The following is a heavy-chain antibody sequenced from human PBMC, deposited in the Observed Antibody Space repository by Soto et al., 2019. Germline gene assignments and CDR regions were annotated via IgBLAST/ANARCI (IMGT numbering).Heavy chain of an antibody. J-gene: IGHJ6*02. CDR1: GFTVSSNY. CDR2: IYSGGST. D-gene: IGHD4-17*01. V-gene: IGHV3-53*01. CDR3: ARDFGYGGGYYYYYGMDV. Sequence: GGSLRLSCAASGFTVSSNYMSWVRQAPGKGLEWVSVIYSGGSTYYADSVKGRFTISRDNSKNTLYLQMNSLRAEDTAVYYCARDFGYGGGYYYYYGMDVWRQGTTVTVSS.